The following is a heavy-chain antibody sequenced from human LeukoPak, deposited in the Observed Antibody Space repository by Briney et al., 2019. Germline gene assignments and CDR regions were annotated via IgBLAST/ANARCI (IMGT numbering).Heavy chain of an antibody. V-gene: IGHV4-30-4*01. Sequence: SQTLSLTCTVSGGSISSGDYYWSWIRQPPGKGLEWIVYMYYSGSTYYNPSLKSRVTMSEDTSKNQLTLKLSSVTAADTAVYYCARPDYYDSRIDPWGQRILVTVSS. CDR3: ARPDYYDSRIDP. CDR2: MYYSGST. D-gene: IGHD3-22*01. CDR1: GGSISSGDYY. J-gene: IGHJ5*02.